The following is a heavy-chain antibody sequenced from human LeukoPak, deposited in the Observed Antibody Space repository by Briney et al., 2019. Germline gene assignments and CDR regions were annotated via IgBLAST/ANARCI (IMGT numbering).Heavy chain of an antibody. V-gene: IGHV4-34*01. Sequence: SETLSLTCAVYGGSFSGYYWSWIRQPPGKGLEWLGEINHSGSTNYNPSLKSRVTISVDTSKNQFSLKLSSVTAADTAVYYCARDKIGDSNVGLDYWGQGTLVTVSS. CDR3: ARDKIGDSNVGLDY. D-gene: IGHD4-17*01. CDR2: INHSGST. CDR1: GGSFSGYY. J-gene: IGHJ4*02.